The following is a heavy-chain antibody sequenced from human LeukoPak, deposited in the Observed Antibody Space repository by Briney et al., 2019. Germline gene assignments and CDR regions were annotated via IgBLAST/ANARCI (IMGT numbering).Heavy chain of an antibody. CDR3: ARDLAIAVAISPGFDFDY. D-gene: IGHD6-19*01. CDR2: ISSSSSYI. V-gene: IGHV3-21*01. Sequence: PGGSLRLSCAASGFTFSSYSMNWVRQAPGKGLEWVSSISSSSSYIYYADSVKGRFTISRDNSKNTLYLQMNSLRAEDTAVYYCARDLAIAVAISPGFDFDYWGQGTLVTVSS. CDR1: GFTFSSYS. J-gene: IGHJ4*02.